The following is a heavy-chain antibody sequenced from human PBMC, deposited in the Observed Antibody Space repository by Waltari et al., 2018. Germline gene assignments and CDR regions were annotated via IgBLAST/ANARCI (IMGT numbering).Heavy chain of an antibody. Sequence: EVQLLQSGAEVKKPGTPVKISCKVSGDTFTDNYIHWIQQAPGKGLQWMGLLEPEDGQAVNAEKFQGRVTMTADTSIHTAYMELTSLTSEDTAFYYCAAALGGGISASRPFHFWGQGTMITVSS. D-gene: IGHD3-10*01. CDR2: LEPEDGQA. CDR3: AAALGGGISASRPFHF. V-gene: IGHV1-69-2*01. CDR1: GDTFTDNY. J-gene: IGHJ3*01.